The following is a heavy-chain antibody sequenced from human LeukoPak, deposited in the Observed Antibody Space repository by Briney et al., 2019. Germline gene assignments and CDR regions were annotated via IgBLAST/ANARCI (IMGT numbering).Heavy chain of an antibody. CDR2: ISGSGGST. Sequence: PGGSLRLSCAASGFTSSTYAMSWVRQAPGKGLEWVSGISGSGGSTFYADSVKGRFTISRDNSKNTLYLQMNSLRAEDTAVYYCAKDRAHYSDSSGYYLVRAYDYWGQGTLVTVSS. D-gene: IGHD3-22*01. CDR1: GFTSSTYA. CDR3: AKDRAHYSDSSGYYLVRAYDY. V-gene: IGHV3-23*01. J-gene: IGHJ4*02.